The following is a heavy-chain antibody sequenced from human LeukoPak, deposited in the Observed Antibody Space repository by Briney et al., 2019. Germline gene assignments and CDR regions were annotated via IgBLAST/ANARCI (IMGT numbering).Heavy chain of an antibody. CDR1: GFTFSSYG. CDR3: AKDPDHGGNSGCFDY. Sequence: GRSLRLSCAASGFTFSSYGMHWVRQAPGKGLEWVAVISYDGSNKYYVDSVKGRFTISRDNSKNTLYLQMNSLRAEETAVYYCAKDPDHGGNSGCFDYWGQGTLVTVSS. CDR2: ISYDGSNK. V-gene: IGHV3-30*18. J-gene: IGHJ4*02. D-gene: IGHD4-23*01.